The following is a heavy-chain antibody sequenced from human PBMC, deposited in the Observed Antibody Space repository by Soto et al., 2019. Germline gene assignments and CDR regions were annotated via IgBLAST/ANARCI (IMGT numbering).Heavy chain of an antibody. Sequence: GSLRLSCAASGFTFNSHNMNWVRQVPGKGLEWVPYINSGSSIIHYADSVEGRFTISRDNAKNSLYLQMSSLRAEDTAVYYCALAKTGQNKPYDSSGYHCDYWGQGP. V-gene: IGHV3-48*01. CDR1: GFTFNSHN. CDR3: ALAKTGQNKPYDSSGYHCDY. D-gene: IGHD3-22*01. J-gene: IGHJ4*02. CDR2: INSGSSII.